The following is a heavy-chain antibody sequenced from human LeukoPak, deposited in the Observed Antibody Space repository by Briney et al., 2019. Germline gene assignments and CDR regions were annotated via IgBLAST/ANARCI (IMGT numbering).Heavy chain of an antibody. CDR3: ARDSAPFSSGGTHAFDI. Sequence: GASVKVSCKASGYTFTSYGISWVRQAPGQGLEWTGWISAYNGNTNYAQKLQGRVTMTTDTSTSTAYMELRSLRSDDTAVYYCARDSAPFSSGGTHAFDICGQGTMVTVSS. J-gene: IGHJ3*02. CDR1: GYTFTSYG. CDR2: ISAYNGNT. D-gene: IGHD2-15*01. V-gene: IGHV1-18*01.